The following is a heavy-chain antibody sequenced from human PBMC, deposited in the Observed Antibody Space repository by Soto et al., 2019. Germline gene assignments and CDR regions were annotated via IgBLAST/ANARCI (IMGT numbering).Heavy chain of an antibody. CDR3: AKDPIVVGPPRLFDY. V-gene: IGHV3-23*01. Sequence: EVQLLESGGGLVQPGGSLRLSCAASGFTFSSYAMSWVRQAPGKGLEWVSAISGSGGSTYYADSVKGRFTISRDNAKNTLYLQMNSLRAEDTSVYYCAKDPIVVGPPRLFDYWGQGTLVTVSS. D-gene: IGHD3-22*01. CDR2: ISGSGGST. CDR1: GFTFSSYA. J-gene: IGHJ4*02.